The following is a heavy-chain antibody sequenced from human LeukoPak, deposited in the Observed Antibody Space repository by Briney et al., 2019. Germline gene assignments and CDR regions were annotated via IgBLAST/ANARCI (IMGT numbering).Heavy chain of an antibody. CDR3: ARAPRRIAVAGKNWFDP. V-gene: IGHV1-2*02. D-gene: IGHD6-19*01. CDR1: GYTFTGYH. Sequence: ASVKVSCKASGYTFTGYHMHWVRQAPGQGLEWMGWINPNSGGTNYAQKFQGRVTMTRDTSISTAYMELSRLRSDDTAVYYCARAPRRIAVAGKNWFDPWGQGTLVTVSS. J-gene: IGHJ5*02. CDR2: INPNSGGT.